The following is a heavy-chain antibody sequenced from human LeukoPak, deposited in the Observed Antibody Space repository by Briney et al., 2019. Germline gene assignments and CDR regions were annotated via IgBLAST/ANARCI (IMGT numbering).Heavy chain of an antibody. J-gene: IGHJ4*02. V-gene: IGHV4-59*01. Sequence: SETLSLTCTVSGGSITSYYWSWIRQSPGKGLEWIGYVYYSGSTNYNPSLKSRVTISVDTSKNQFSLKLSSVTAADTAMYYCARALRGYSYGSFDYWGQGTLVTVSS. CDR2: VYYSGST. CDR1: GGSITSYY. CDR3: ARALRGYSYGSFDY. D-gene: IGHD5-18*01.